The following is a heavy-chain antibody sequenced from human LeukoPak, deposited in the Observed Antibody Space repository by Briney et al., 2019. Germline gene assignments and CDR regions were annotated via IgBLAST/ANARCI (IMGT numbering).Heavy chain of an antibody. J-gene: IGHJ4*02. Sequence: SETLSLTCAVYGGSFSGYYWSWIRQPPGKGLEWIGEINHSGSTNYNPSLKSRVTISVDTSKNQFSLKLGSVTAADTAVYYCAGYGSGNDYWGQGTLVTVSS. D-gene: IGHD3-10*01. CDR2: INHSGST. CDR3: AGYGSGNDY. CDR1: GGSFSGYY. V-gene: IGHV4-34*01.